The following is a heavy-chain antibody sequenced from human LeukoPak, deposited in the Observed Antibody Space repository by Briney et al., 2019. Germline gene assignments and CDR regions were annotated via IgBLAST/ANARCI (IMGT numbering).Heavy chain of an antibody. CDR3: ARGGSSWYPTPGY. Sequence: GGSLRLSCAASGFTFSSYSMNWVRQAPGKGLEWVSSISSSSSYIYYADSVKGRFTISRDNAKNSLYLQMNSLRAEDTAVYYCARGGSSWYPTPGYWGQGTLVTVSS. D-gene: IGHD6-13*01. CDR2: ISSSSSYI. CDR1: GFTFSSYS. V-gene: IGHV3-21*01. J-gene: IGHJ4*02.